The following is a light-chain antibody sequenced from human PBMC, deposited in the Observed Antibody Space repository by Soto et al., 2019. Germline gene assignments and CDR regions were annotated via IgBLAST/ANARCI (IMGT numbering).Light chain of an antibody. Sequence: EIVLTQSPGTLSLSPGERATLSCRASQSVRSNFLAWYRQKPGQAPRLLMHDASSRATGISDRLSGSGSGTDFTLTISRLEPEDFAVYYCQQYGSSPLTFGGGTK. CDR2: DAS. CDR3: QQYGSSPLT. J-gene: IGKJ4*01. CDR1: QSVRSNF. V-gene: IGKV3-20*01.